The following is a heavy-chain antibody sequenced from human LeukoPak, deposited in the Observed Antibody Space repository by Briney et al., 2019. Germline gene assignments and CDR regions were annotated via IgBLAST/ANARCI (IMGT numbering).Heavy chain of an antibody. V-gene: IGHV3-74*01. CDR2: INGDGSTT. CDR3: ARGPVPQPKYYFDY. D-gene: IGHD4-17*01. J-gene: IGHJ4*02. CDR1: GFTFSSYW. Sequence: WGTLRLSCAASGFTFSSYWMHWVRQAPGKGLVWVSRINGDGSTTTYADSVKGRFTISRDNAKNTLYLQMNSLRAEDTAVYYCARGPVPQPKYYFDYWGQGTLVTVSS.